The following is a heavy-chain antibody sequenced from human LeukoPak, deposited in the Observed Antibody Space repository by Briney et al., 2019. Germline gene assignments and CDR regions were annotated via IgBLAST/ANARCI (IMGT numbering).Heavy chain of an antibody. Sequence: GASVKVSCKVSGYTLTELSMHWVRQAPGKGLEWMGGFDPEDGEAIYAQKFQGRVTMTRNTSISTAYMELSSLRSEDTAVYYCARGQKRSGWYWPSNYWGQGTLVTVSS. CDR3: ARGQKRSGWYWPSNY. V-gene: IGHV1-24*01. D-gene: IGHD6-19*01. CDR1: GYTLTELS. J-gene: IGHJ4*02. CDR2: FDPEDGEA.